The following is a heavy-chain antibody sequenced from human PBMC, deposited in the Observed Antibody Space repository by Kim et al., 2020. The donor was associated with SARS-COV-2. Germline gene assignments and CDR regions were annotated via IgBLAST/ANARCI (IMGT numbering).Heavy chain of an antibody. CDR3: AKDRAASEGYYYYGMDV. J-gene: IGHJ6*02. D-gene: IGHD6-13*01. CDR1: GFTFSSYG. V-gene: IGHV3-30*18. CDR2: ISYDGSNK. Sequence: GGSLRLSCAASGFTFSSYGMHWVRQAPGKGLEWVAVISYDGSNKYYADSVKGRFTISRDNSKNTLYLQMNSLRAEDTAVYYCAKDRAASEGYYYYGMDVWGQGTTVTVSS.